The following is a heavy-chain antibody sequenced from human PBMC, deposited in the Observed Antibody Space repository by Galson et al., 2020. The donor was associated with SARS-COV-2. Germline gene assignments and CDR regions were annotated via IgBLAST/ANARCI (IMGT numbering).Heavy chain of an antibody. Sequence: SETLSLTCSVSGGPMSKYYWSWIRTSPGKGLEWLGNIYYSGGTKYNPSLKSRVSMSVDTSENQFSLKLNSVTAADTAVYYCARVGGNDGWNWFDPWGQGTLVTVSS. V-gene: IGHV4-59*01. D-gene: IGHD1-1*01. J-gene: IGHJ5*02. CDR2: IYYSGGT. CDR3: ARVGGNDGWNWFDP. CDR1: GGPMSKYY.